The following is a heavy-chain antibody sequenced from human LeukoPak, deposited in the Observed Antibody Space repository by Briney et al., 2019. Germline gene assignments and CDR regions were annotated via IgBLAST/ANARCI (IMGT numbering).Heavy chain of an antibody. Sequence: PGGSLRLSCAASGFTFSSYAMSWVRQAPGKGLEWVSAISGSGGSTYYADSVKGRFTISRDNSKNTLYLQMNSLRAEDTAVYYCAKAMYYDILTGYWPNYYYYGMDVWGQGTTVTVSS. J-gene: IGHJ6*02. CDR1: GFTFSSYA. V-gene: IGHV3-23*01. CDR2: ISGSGGST. CDR3: AKAMYYDILTGYWPNYYYYGMDV. D-gene: IGHD3-9*01.